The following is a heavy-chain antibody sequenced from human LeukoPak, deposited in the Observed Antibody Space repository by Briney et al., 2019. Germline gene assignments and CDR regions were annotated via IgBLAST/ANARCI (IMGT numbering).Heavy chain of an antibody. J-gene: IGHJ4*02. CDR2: IYYSGPT. V-gene: IGHV4-39*01. CDR3: ARRGYSSSWYWDY. CDR1: GGSISSSSYY. Sequence: SETLSLTCTVHGGSISSSSYYWGWIRQPPGKGLEWIGNIYYSGPTHYTPYLTSRVTISVDTSNNHFSLKLTSVTAADTAVYYCARRGYSSSWYWDYWGQGTLVTVSS. D-gene: IGHD6-13*01.